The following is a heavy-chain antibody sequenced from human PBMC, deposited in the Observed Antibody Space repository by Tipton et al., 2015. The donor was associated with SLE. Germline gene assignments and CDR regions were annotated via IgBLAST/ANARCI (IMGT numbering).Heavy chain of an antibody. V-gene: IGHV3-23*01. J-gene: IGHJ5*02. CDR1: GFTFSTYA. CDR2: ISGSGGST. Sequence: SLRLSCAASGFTFSTYAMSWVRQAPGKGLEWVSVISGSGGSTYYADSVKGRFTISRDNSKNTLYLQMNSLRAEDTALYYCAKGGMAVAGYFDPWGQGTLVTVSS. CDR3: AKGGMAVAGYFDP. D-gene: IGHD6-19*01.